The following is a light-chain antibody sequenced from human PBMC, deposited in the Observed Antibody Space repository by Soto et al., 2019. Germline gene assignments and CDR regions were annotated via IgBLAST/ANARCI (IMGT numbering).Light chain of an antibody. CDR3: QTWATGNVV. CDR2: VNSDGSQ. Sequence: QSVLTQSPSASASLGASVKLTCTLSSGHNNYDIAWHQQQPEKGPRFLMKVNSDGSQTKGDGIPDRFSGSSSGAERYLIISSLQSEDEAAYYCQTWATGNVVFGGGTKLTVL. CDR1: SGHNNYD. V-gene: IGLV4-69*01. J-gene: IGLJ2*01.